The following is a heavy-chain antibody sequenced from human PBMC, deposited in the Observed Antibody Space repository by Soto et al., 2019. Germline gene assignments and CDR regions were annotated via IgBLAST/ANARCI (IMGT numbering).Heavy chain of an antibody. CDR3: ARDSYGMDV. V-gene: IGHV3-53*02. CDR2: IYSSGST. J-gene: IGHJ6*02. CDR1: GFTVSGNY. Sequence: EVQLVETGGGLIQPGGSLRLSCGASGFTVSGNYMSWVRQAPGKGLEWVSIIYSSGSTYYADSVKGRFTISRDSSKNTLYLQMNSLRAEDTAVYYCARDSYGMDVWGQGTTGTVSS.